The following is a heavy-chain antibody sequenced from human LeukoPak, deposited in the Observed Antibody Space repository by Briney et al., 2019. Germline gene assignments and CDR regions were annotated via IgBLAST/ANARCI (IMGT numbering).Heavy chain of an antibody. CDR1: GDSVSSNSAT. J-gene: IGHJ4*02. D-gene: IGHD5-12*01. CDR2: TYFRSKWYN. V-gene: IGHV6-1*01. Sequence: SQTLSLTCAISGDSVSSNSATWDWIRQSPSRGLEWLGRTYFRSKWYNDYAVSVKSRITINPDTPKNQFSLQLDSVTPEDTAVHFCAREGASGYLFDYWGQGTLVTVSS. CDR3: AREGASGYLFDY.